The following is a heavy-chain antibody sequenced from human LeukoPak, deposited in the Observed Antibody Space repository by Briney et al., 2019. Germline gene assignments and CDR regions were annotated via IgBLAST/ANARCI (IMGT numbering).Heavy chain of an antibody. J-gene: IGHJ1*01. CDR1: GYTFTSYG. V-gene: IGHV1-3*01. CDR2: INAGNGHT. Sequence: ASVKVSRKASGYTFTSYGIHWVRQAPGQRLEWLGWINAGNGHTKYSQKFQGRVTITRDTSASTAYMELSSLRSEDTAVYYCARLLYSDYDPFQHWGQGTLVTVSS. CDR3: ARLLYSDYDPFQH. D-gene: IGHD4-11*01.